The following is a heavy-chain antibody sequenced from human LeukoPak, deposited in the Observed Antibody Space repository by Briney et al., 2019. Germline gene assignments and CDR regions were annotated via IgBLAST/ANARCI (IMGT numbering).Heavy chain of an antibody. D-gene: IGHD6-13*01. CDR1: GFTFSYYW. Sequence: PGGSLRLSCAASGFTFSYYWMSWVRQAPGKGLEWVANIKQDGSEKYCVDSVKGRFTISRDNAKNSMYLQMNSLRAEDTAVYYCARSPRFSIGATGTFDYWGQGALVTVSS. CDR3: ARSPRFSIGATGTFDY. J-gene: IGHJ4*02. V-gene: IGHV3-7*01. CDR2: IKQDGSEK.